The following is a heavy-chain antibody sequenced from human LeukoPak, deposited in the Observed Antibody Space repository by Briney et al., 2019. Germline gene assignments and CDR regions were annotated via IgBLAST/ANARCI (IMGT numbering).Heavy chain of an antibody. CDR2: IYYSVTS. J-gene: IGHJ4*02. V-gene: IGHV4-59*01. Sequence: SETLSLTCTVSGDSISTYYWSWLRQPPGKGLEWIGYIYYSVTSDYNPSLKSRVTMSVDMSTNQISLKLSSVTAADTAVYYCAREEGIAVAGTELAPADYFGYWGQGTLVTVSS. CDR1: GDSISTYY. D-gene: IGHD6-19*01. CDR3: AREEGIAVAGTELAPADYFGY.